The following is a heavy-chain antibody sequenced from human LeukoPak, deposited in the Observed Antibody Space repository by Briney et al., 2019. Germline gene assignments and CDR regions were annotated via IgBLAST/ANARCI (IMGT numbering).Heavy chain of an antibody. D-gene: IGHD5-18*01. CDR2: IYTSGST. V-gene: IGHV4-61*02. J-gene: IGHJ4*02. CDR1: GGSISSGSYY. Sequence: PSETLSLTCTVSGGSISSGSYYWSWIRQPAGKGLEWIGRIYTSGSTNYNPSLKSRVTISVDTSKNQFSLKLSSVTAADTAVYYCARARGYSYGYGNDYWGQGTLVTVSS. CDR3: ARARGYSYGYGNDY.